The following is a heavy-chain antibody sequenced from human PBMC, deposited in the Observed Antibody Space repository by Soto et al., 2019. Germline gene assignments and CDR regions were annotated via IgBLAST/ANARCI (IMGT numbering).Heavy chain of an antibody. CDR2: IKQDGSEK. CDR1: GFTFSSYW. V-gene: IGHV3-7*01. CDR3: ARAVSSGWNYYYGMDV. J-gene: IGHJ6*02. D-gene: IGHD6-19*01. Sequence: QPGGSLRLSCAASGFTFSSYWMSWVRQAPGKGLEWVANIKQDGSEKYYVDSVKGRFTISRDNAKNSLYLQMNSLRAEDTAVYYCARAVSSGWNYYYGMDVWGQGTTVTVSS.